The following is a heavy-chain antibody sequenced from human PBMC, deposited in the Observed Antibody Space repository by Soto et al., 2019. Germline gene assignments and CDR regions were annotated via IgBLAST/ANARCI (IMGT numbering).Heavy chain of an antibody. D-gene: IGHD1-26*01. J-gene: IGHJ4*02. CDR3: ARGVSAGVDY. CDR2: MQPSTGRT. V-gene: IGHV1-8*01. CDR1: GYSFTSLD. Sequence: ASVKVSCKASGYSFTSLDINWVRQTAGQGLEWMGWMQPSTGRTGYAQKFQGRVTMTRDTSINTAYMELTTLTSDDAAFYYCARGVSAGVDYWGQGTLVTVSS.